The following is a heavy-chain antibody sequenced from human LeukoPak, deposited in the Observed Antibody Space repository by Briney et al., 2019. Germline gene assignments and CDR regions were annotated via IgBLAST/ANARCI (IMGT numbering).Heavy chain of an antibody. CDR1: GYTFTGYY. D-gene: IGHD6-19*01. CDR3: AREGAVAGEDNWFDP. J-gene: IGHJ5*02. V-gene: IGHV1-2*04. Sequence: ASVKVSCKASGYTFTGYYMHWVRQAPGQGLEWMEWINPNSGGTNYAQKFQGWVTMTRDTSISTAYMELSRLRSDDTAVYYCAREGAVAGEDNWFDPWGQGTLVTVSS. CDR2: INPNSGGT.